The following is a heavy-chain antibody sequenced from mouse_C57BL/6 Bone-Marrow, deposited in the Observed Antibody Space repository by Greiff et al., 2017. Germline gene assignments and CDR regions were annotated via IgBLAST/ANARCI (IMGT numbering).Heavy chain of an antibody. Sequence: QVQLKQPGAELVKPGASVKLSCKASGYTFTSYWMQWVKQRPGQGLEWIGEIDPSDSYTNYNQKFKGKATLTVDTSSSTAYMQLSSLTSEDSAVYYCARGYDTTGYYYAMDYWGQGTSVTVSS. V-gene: IGHV1-50*01. J-gene: IGHJ4*01. CDR3: ARGYDTTGYYYAMDY. D-gene: IGHD1-1*01. CDR2: IDPSDSYT. CDR1: GYTFTSYW.